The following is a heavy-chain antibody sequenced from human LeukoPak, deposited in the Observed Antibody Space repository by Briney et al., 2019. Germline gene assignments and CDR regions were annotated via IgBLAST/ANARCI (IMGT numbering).Heavy chain of an antibody. V-gene: IGHV3-48*01. CDR3: ARDSSGYDFWSGYYTWPKGEAFDI. J-gene: IGHJ3*02. D-gene: IGHD3-3*01. CDR1: GFTFSSYS. CDR2: ISSSSSTI. Sequence: PGGSLRLSCAASGFTFSSYSMSWVRQAPGKGLEWLSYISSSSSTINYADSVKGRFTISRDNVKNSLYLQMNSLRAEDTAVYYCARDSSGYDFWSGYYTWPKGEAFDIWGQGTMVTVSS.